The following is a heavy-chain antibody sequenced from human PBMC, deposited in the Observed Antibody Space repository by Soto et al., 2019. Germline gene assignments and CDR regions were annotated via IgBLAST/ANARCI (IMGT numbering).Heavy chain of an antibody. Sequence: GGSLRLSCAASGFTFSSYGMHWVRQAPGKGLEWVAVIWYDGSNKYYADSVKGRFTISRDNSKNTLYLQMNSLRAEDTAVYYCARDRINWVGAPRELRYMDVWGKGTTVTVSS. J-gene: IGHJ6*03. V-gene: IGHV3-33*01. D-gene: IGHD1-1*01. CDR1: GFTFSSYG. CDR2: IWYDGSNK. CDR3: ARDRINWVGAPRELRYMDV.